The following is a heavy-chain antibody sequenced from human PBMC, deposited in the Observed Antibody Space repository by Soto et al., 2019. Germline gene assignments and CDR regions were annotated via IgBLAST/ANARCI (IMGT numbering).Heavy chain of an antibody. D-gene: IGHD4-17*01. CDR1: GGSISSGGYY. CDR2: IFHSGST. CDR3: ARDGYGDYRSHNAFDI. V-gene: IGHV4-31*03. J-gene: IGHJ3*02. Sequence: QVQLQESGPGLVKPSQTLSLTCTVSGGSISSGGYYWSWIRQHPGKGLEWIGYIFHSGSTYYNPSLKSRVTMSVDTSKNQFSLKLNSVTAADTVMYYCARDGYGDYRSHNAFDIWGQGTMVIVSS.